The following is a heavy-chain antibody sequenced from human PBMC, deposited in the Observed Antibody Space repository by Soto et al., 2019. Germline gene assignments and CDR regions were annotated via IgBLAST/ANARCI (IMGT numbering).Heavy chain of an antibody. D-gene: IGHD3-3*01. J-gene: IGHJ2*01. CDR3: ARGVLRFLEWLPSNWYFDL. CDR1: GYTFTSYG. V-gene: IGHV1-18*01. CDR2: ISAYNGNT. Sequence: QVQLVQSGAEVKKPGASVKVSCKASGYTFTSYGISWVRQAPGQGLEWMGWISAYNGNTNYAQKLQGRVTMTTDTSTSTAYMELRSLRSDDTAVYCCARGVLRFLEWLPSNWYFDLWGRGTLVTVSS.